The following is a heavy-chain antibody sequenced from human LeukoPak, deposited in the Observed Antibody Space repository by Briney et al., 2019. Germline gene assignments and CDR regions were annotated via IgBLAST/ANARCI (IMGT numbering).Heavy chain of an antibody. CDR3: ARGARAEGWSFHY. V-gene: IGHV3-30*04. CDR1: GFTFHRYA. J-gene: IGHJ4*02. Sequence: GVSLRLSCAASGFTFHRYAMHWVRQAPGKGLEWVAVISYAGSNKYYADSVKGRFTISRDNSKNTLYLQMDSLRAEDTAVYYCARGARAEGWSFHYLALGTLVTVSS. D-gene: IGHD2-15*01. CDR2: ISYAGSNK.